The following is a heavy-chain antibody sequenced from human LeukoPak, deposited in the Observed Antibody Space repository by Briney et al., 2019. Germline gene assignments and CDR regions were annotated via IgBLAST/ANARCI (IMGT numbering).Heavy chain of an antibody. J-gene: IGHJ4*02. CDR2: IRSKAYGGTT. D-gene: IGHD3-10*01. Sequence: GGSLRLSCAASGFTFCSYGMHWVRQAPGKGLEWVGFIRSKAYGGTTEYAASVKGRFTISRDDSKNIAYLQMNSLKTEDTAVYYCTRDRLQYYYGSGSYFPGYFDYWGQGTLVTVSS. V-gene: IGHV3-49*04. CDR3: TRDRLQYYYGSGSYFPGYFDY. CDR1: GFTFCSYG.